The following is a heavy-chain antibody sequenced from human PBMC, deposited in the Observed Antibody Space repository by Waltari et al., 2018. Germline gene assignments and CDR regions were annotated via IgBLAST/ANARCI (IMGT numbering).Heavy chain of an antibody. CDR1: GFTFSSYA. V-gene: IGHV3-23*04. D-gene: IGHD3-10*01. Sequence: EVQLVESGGGLIQPGGSLRLSCAASGFTFSSYAMRWVPQAPGKGLEWVSAISGSGGSTYYADSVKGRFTISRDNSKNTLYLQMNSLRAEDTAVYYCAKIPSGYGSGSGLYWGQGTLVTVSS. CDR2: ISGSGGST. CDR3: AKIPSGYGSGSGLY. J-gene: IGHJ4*02.